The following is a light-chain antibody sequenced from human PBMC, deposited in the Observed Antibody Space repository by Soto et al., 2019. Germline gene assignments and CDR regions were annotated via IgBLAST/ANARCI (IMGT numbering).Light chain of an antibody. CDR1: SXSVSTNYY. CDR2: STN. J-gene: IGLJ1*01. Sequence: TVVTQEPSLSVSPGGTVTLTCGLSSXSVSTNYYPSWYQETPGQAPRTLIYSTNTRSSGVPDRFSGSILGNKAALTITGAQADDDSDYYCMLYLGSGTYVFRIGTKVTV. V-gene: IGLV8-61*01. CDR3: MLYLGSGTYV.